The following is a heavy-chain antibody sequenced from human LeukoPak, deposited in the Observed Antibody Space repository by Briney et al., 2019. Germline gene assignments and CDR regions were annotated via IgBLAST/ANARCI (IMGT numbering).Heavy chain of an antibody. J-gene: IGHJ4*02. Sequence: SETLSLTCGVSGGSISGTNWWSWVRQPPGQGLEWIGEISLRGLTNYNPSLRSRLTMSLDESKNQVSLNLTSVTAADTAVYYCSRESGPFSPFGFWGQGTLVSVSS. CDR3: SRESGPFSPFGF. V-gene: IGHV4-4*02. D-gene: IGHD1-26*01. CDR2: ISLRGLT. CDR1: GGSISGTNW.